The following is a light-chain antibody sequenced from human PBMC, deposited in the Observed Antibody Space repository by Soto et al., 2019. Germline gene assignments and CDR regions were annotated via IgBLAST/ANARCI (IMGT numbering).Light chain of an antibody. J-gene: IGKJ1*01. V-gene: IGKV1-5*03. CDR2: KAS. CDR1: QSIRSW. CDR3: QQYDSYPWT. Sequence: DIQMTQSPSTLSASVGDRVTITCRASQSIRSWLAWYQQKPGKAPKLLIYKASSLQGGVPSRFSGSGSGTEFTLTISSLQPDDFATYYCQQYDSYPWTFGQGTKVEVK.